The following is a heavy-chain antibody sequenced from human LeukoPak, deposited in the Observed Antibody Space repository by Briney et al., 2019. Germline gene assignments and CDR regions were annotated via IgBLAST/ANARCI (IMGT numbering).Heavy chain of an antibody. V-gene: IGHV4-31*03. CDR3: ANGGAYCGADCYLPAFDY. D-gene: IGHD2-21*02. Sequence: TLSLTCTVSGGSISTPGYYWSWIRQHPGKGLEGIGYIYCSGSTYYNPSLRSRVTISVDTSKNQFSLKLSSVTAADTAVYYCANGGAYCGADCYLPAFDYWGQGTLVTVSS. CDR2: IYCSGST. CDR1: GGSISTPGYY. J-gene: IGHJ4*02.